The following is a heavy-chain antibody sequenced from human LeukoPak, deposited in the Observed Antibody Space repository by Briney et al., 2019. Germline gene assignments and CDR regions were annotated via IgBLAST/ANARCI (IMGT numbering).Heavy chain of an antibody. CDR1: GFTFSNYA. Sequence: PGGSLRLSCAASGFTFSNYAIHWVRQAPGKGLEWVSVIYAGGSTYYADSVKGRFTFSRDNSKNTLYLQMNSLRAEDTAVYYCARGFNRGFDPWGQGTLVTVSS. CDR2: IYAGGST. D-gene: IGHD1-14*01. J-gene: IGHJ5*02. V-gene: IGHV3-53*01. CDR3: ARGFNRGFDP.